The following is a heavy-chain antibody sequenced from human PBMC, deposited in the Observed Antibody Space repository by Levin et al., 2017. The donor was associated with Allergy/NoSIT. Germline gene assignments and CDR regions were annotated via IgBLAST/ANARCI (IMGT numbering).Heavy chain of an antibody. CDR1: GFTVSTNY. CDR3: ASEAYSSDY. J-gene: IGHJ4*02. D-gene: IGHD6-13*01. CDR2: IYRAGHT. Sequence: GGSLRLSCAASGFTVSTNYMSWVRQAPGKGLEWVSVIYRAGHTYYADSVKGRFTISRDSSTNTLYLQMNSLRPEDTAVYYCASEAYSSDYWGQGTLVTVSS. V-gene: IGHV3-66*02.